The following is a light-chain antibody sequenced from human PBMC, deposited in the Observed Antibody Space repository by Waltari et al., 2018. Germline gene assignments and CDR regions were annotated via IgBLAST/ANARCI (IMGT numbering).Light chain of an antibody. J-gene: IGKJ2*01. Sequence: DIVMTQSPDSLAVSLGEGATTSCTSSQTLLYSANNKNYLAWYQQKPGQPPQALIYWASTRQSGVPDRFSGSGSGTSFTLTISSLQAEDVAVYYCQQYYNSPYTFGQGTKLEIK. V-gene: IGKV4-1*01. CDR1: QTLLYSANNKNY. CDR3: QQYYNSPYT. CDR2: WAS.